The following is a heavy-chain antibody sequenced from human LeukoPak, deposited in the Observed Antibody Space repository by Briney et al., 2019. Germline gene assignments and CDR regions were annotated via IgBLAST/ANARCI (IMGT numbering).Heavy chain of an antibody. CDR2: ISGSGGST. CDR1: GFTFSDYN. D-gene: IGHD4-11*01. V-gene: IGHV3-23*01. CDR3: AKHTVSPHFDY. J-gene: IGHJ4*02. Sequence: GGSLRLSCAASGFTFSDYNMRWIRQAPGKGLEWVSAISGSGGSTYYADSVKGRFTISRDNSKNTLYLQMNSLRAEDTAVYYCAKHTVSPHFDYWGQGTLVTVSS.